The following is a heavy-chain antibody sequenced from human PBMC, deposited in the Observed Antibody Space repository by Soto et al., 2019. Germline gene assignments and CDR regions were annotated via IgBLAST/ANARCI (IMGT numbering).Heavy chain of an antibody. Sequence: QVQLVQSGAEVKKPGASVKVSCKASGYTFTSYYMHWVRQAPGQGLEWMGIINPSGGSTSYAQKCQGRVTMTRETSTSTVYMELSSLRSEDTAVYYCARSSRREGPGDYWGQGTLVTVSS. V-gene: IGHV1-46*01. D-gene: IGHD2-2*01. CDR3: ARSSRREGPGDY. CDR2: INPSGGST. CDR1: GYTFTSYY. J-gene: IGHJ4*02.